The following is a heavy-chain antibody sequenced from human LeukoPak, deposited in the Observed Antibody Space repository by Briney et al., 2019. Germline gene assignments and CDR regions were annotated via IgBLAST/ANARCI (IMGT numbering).Heavy chain of an antibody. Sequence: SQTLSLTCAISGDSVSSNSAAWNWIRQSPSRGLEWLGRTYYRSKLYNDYAESVKSRITINPDTSKNQFSLQLNSVTPEDTAVYYCARKGTVTTPFDYWGQGNLVTVSS. V-gene: IGHV6-1*01. J-gene: IGHJ4*02. CDR3: ARKGTVTTPFDY. CDR1: GDSVSSNSAA. D-gene: IGHD4-17*01. CDR2: TYYRSKLYN.